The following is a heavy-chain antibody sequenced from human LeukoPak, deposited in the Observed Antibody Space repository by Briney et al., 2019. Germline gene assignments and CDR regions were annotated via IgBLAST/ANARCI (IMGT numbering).Heavy chain of an antibody. CDR3: AELGITMIGGV. CDR1: GFTSSSYE. CDR2: ISSGSTI. J-gene: IGHJ6*04. D-gene: IGHD3-10*02. Sequence: GGSLRLSCAASGFTSSSYEMNWVRQAPGKGLEWVSYISSGSTIYYADSVKGRFTISRDNAKNSLYLQMNSLRAEDTAVYYCAELGITMIGGVWGKGTTVTISS. V-gene: IGHV3-48*03.